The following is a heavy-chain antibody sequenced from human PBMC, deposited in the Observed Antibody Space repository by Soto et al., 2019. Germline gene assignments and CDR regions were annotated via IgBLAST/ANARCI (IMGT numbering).Heavy chain of an antibody. CDR3: AKESGDERYAAYFDL. Sequence: QVQLVESGGGVVQPGTSLRLACAASGFTLSNIGMQWVRQAPGKGLEWVAVISAGGNTKYYADSVKGRFTISRDNSKNTLFLQMNSLRTEDTAVDYCAKESGDERYAAYFDLWGQGTLVTVSA. D-gene: IGHD1-26*01. V-gene: IGHV3-30*18. CDR2: ISAGGNTK. CDR1: GFTLSNIG. J-gene: IGHJ4*02.